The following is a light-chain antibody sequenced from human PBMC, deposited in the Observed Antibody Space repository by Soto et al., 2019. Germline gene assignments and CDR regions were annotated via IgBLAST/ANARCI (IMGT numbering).Light chain of an antibody. CDR3: QQYNDYSWT. Sequence: DIPMTQSPSTLSTSVGDRVSINCRASQSISAWLAWYQQRPGKAPRLLIYKASTLEIGVPSRFSGSGSGTEFTLTISSLQPDDVAIYYCQQYNDYSWTFGQGTKVDIK. V-gene: IGKV1-5*03. CDR2: KAS. CDR1: QSISAW. J-gene: IGKJ1*01.